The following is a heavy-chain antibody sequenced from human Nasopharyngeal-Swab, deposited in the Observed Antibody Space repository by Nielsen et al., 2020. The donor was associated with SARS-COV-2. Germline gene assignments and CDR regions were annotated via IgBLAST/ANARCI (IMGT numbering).Heavy chain of an antibody. CDR2: MSYSGST. V-gene: IGHV4-59*01. J-gene: IGHJ4*02. D-gene: IGHD4-23*01. Sequence: WLRQSPGKGLEWIGYMSYSGSTNYNPSFKSRVTISVDTSKSQFSLRMSSVTAADTAVYYCAASHGGKMAPFDYWGQGTLVTVSS. CDR3: AASHGGKMAPFDY.